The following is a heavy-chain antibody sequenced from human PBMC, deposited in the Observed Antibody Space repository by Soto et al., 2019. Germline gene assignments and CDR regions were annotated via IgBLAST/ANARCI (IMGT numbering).Heavy chain of an antibody. CDR1: GFTFSSYA. J-gene: IGHJ6*02. Sequence: PGGSLRLSSASSGFTFSSYAMHWFRQAPGKGLEWVAVISYDGSNKYYADSVKGRFTISRDNSKNTLYLQMNSLRAEDTAVYYCARDRGWLPAPVSYYYYGMDVWGQGTTVTVSS. CDR2: ISYDGSNK. CDR3: ARDRGWLPAPVSYYYYGMDV. V-gene: IGHV3-30-3*01. D-gene: IGHD2-2*01.